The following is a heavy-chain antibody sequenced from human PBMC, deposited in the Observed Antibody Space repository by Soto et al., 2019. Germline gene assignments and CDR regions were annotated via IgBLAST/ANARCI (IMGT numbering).Heavy chain of an antibody. CDR1: GDSIKNDNYY. CDR3: TRLDFGGSWGPWAHFGY. Sequence: PSETLSLTCTVSGDSIKNDNYYWGWIRQSPGKGLEWIASIYFSGATYYNPSLKSRVIKSIDKSKNQISLNLKSVTAADTAIYYCTRLDFGGSWGPWAHFGYWGQGIAVTVSS. D-gene: IGHD3-3*01. V-gene: IGHV4-39*01. CDR2: IYFSGAT. J-gene: IGHJ4*02.